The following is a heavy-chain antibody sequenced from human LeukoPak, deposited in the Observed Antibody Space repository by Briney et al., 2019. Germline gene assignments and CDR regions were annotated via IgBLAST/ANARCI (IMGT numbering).Heavy chain of an antibody. CDR1: GFTFSSYG. D-gene: IGHD6-19*01. CDR3: ASASGWYEPIDY. V-gene: IGHV3-33*01. Sequence: PGGSLRLSCAASGFTFSSYGMHWVRQAPGKGLEWVAVIWYDGSNKYYADSVKGRFTISSDNSKNTLYLQLKSLRAEDTAVYYCASASGWYEPIDYWGQGTLVTVSS. J-gene: IGHJ4*02. CDR2: IWYDGSNK.